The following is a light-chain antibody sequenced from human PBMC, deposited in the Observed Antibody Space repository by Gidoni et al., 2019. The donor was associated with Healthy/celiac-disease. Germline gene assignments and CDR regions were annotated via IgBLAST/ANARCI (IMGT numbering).Light chain of an antibody. CDR2: DVS. Sequence: QSALTQPAYVSGSPGQSITISCTGTSSDVGGYNYVSWYQQHPGKAPKRMIYDVSNRPSGVSNRFSGSKSGNTASLTISGLQAEDEADYYCSSYTSSSTWVFGGGTKLTVL. V-gene: IGLV2-14*01. J-gene: IGLJ3*02. CDR3: SSYTSSSTWV. CDR1: SSDVGGYNY.